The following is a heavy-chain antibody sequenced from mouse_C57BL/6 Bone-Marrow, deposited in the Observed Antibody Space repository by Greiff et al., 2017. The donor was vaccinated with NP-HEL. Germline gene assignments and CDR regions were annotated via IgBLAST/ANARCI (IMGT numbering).Heavy chain of an antibody. D-gene: IGHD2-1*01. CDR1: GFTFSDYG. CDR3: ARHYGNYFYYFDY. J-gene: IGHJ2*01. Sequence: EVQLVESGGGLVKPGGSLKLSCAASGFTFSDYGMHWVRQAPEKGLEWVAYISSGSSTIYYADTVKGRFTISSDNAKNTLFLQMTSLRSEDTAMYYCARHYGNYFYYFDYWGQGTTLTVSS. V-gene: IGHV5-17*01. CDR2: ISSGSSTI.